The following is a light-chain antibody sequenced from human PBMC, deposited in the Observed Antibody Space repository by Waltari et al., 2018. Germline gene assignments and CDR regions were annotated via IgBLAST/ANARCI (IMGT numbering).Light chain of an antibody. V-gene: IGKV1-39*01. J-gene: IGKJ3*01. Sequence: DIQMTQSPSSLSASVGDRVTITCRASQSISTYLHWYQQQPGKAPKRLVYASSNFQTGVSSRFSGSGAGTDFTLTISSLEPEDFATYYCQQTYGSPPTFGPGTKVDI. CDR1: QSISTY. CDR2: ASS. CDR3: QQTYGSPPT.